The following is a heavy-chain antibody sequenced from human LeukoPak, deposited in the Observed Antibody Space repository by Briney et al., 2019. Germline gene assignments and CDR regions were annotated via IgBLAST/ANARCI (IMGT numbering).Heavy chain of an antibody. CDR1: GGTFSSYA. J-gene: IGHJ4*02. Sequence: SVKVSCKAPGGTFSSYAISWVRQAPGQGLEWMGRIIPIFGTANYAQKFQGRVTITADESTSTAYMELSSLRSEDTAVYYCARADRVGATTPFDYWGQGTLVTVSS. CDR3: ARADRVGATTPFDY. CDR2: IIPIFGTA. D-gene: IGHD1-26*01. V-gene: IGHV1-69*15.